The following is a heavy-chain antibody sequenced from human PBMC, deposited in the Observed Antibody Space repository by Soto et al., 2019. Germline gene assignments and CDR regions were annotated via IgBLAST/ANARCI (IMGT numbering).Heavy chain of an antibody. D-gene: IGHD3-22*01. CDR1: GMTFSNYW. Sequence: GGSLRLSCVVSGMTFSNYWMHWVRQDTGKGLVWVSRINSDESSTTYADSVKGRFTISRDNSKNTVYLQMNSLRAEDTAVYYCAKDTYYRDSSGYYVFDYWGQGTLVTVSS. CDR2: INSDESST. CDR3: AKDTYYRDSSGYYVFDY. V-gene: IGHV3-74*01. J-gene: IGHJ4*02.